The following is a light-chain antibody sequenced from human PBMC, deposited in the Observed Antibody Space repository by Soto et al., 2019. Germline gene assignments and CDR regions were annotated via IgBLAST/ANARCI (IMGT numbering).Light chain of an antibody. V-gene: IGLV2-8*01. J-gene: IGLJ2*01. CDR2: EVS. Sequence: QSALTQPPSASGSPGQSVTMSCTGTSSDVGGYNYVSWYQQHPGKAPKLMIYEVSKRPSGVPDRFSGSKSGNTASLTVSGLQAEDEAEYYCSSYAGSNNVEVFGGGTKLTVL. CDR1: SSDVGGYNY. CDR3: SSYAGSNNVEV.